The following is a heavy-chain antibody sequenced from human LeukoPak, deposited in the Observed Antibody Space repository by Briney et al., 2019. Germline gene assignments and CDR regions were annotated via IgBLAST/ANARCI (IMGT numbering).Heavy chain of an antibody. CDR3: ARGGVLKSVDY. Sequence: SETLSLTCAVSGGSISSSTNWWSWVRQPPGKGLEWIGEIYHSGGTNYNPSLKSRITISVDTSKNQFSLKLSSVTAADTAVYYCARGGVLKSVDYWGQGTLVAVSS. CDR2: IYHSGGT. J-gene: IGHJ4*02. CDR1: GGSISSSTNW. D-gene: IGHD3-16*01. V-gene: IGHV4-4*02.